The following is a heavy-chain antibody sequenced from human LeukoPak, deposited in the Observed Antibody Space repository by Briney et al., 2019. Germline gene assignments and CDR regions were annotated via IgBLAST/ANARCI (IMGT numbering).Heavy chain of an antibody. CDR1: DGSISTYY. V-gene: IGHV4-59*01. J-gene: IGHJ6*01. D-gene: IGHD3-3*01. CDR2: THYTGST. Sequence: AETLSLTCTVSDGSISTYYWNWIRQPPGQGLEWIGYTHYTGSTNYNPSLKSRVTISLDTSKGQFSLKLNSVTAADTAVYYCARGGVRGYYSSANYYAVLVWGQGPTVTVSS. CDR3: ARGGVRGYYSSANYYAVLV.